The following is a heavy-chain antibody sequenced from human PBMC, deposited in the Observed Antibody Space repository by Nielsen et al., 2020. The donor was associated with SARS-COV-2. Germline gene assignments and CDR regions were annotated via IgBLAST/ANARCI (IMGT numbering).Heavy chain of an antibody. V-gene: IGHV3-7*05. CDR2: IKQDGSEK. CDR3: ARGERRYSSSTYWHFDL. D-gene: IGHD6-13*01. J-gene: IGHJ2*01. CDR1: GFTFSSYW. Sequence: GESLKISCAASGFTFSSYWMSWVRQAPGKGLEWVADIKQDGSEKYYVDSVKGRFTISRDNAKNSLYLQMNSLRAEDTAVYYCARGERRYSSSTYWHFDLWGRGTLVTVSS.